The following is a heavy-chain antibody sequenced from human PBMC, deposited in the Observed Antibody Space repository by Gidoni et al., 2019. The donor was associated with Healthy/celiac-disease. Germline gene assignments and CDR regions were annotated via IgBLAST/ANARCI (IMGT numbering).Heavy chain of an antibody. D-gene: IGHD6-13*01. CDR1: GYTFPGYY. CDR2: INPNSGGT. CDR3: ARGIGAAAGTTNDY. V-gene: IGHV1-2*02. J-gene: IGHJ4*02. Sequence: QVQLVQSGAEGKKPGASVKVSCKASGYTFPGYYMPWVRQAPGQGLEWMGWINPNSGGTNYAKKFQGRVTMTRDTSISTAYMELSRLRSDDTAVYYCARGIGAAAGTTNDYWGQGTLVTVSS.